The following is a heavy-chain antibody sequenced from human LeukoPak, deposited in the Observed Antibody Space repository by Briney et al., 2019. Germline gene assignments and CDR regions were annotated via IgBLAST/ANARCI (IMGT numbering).Heavy chain of an antibody. Sequence: GASVKVSCKASGFTFSGSAVQWVRQARGQPLEWLGRIIVDSGKTQYQQRLQQRVTITRDMSTNTAYMELSSLTPEDTAVYYCAADSTPMVRGFLIAFAYWGQGAQVTVSS. V-gene: IGHV1-58*01. CDR3: AADSTPMVRGFLIAFAY. CDR1: GFTFSGSA. CDR2: IIVDSGKT. J-gene: IGHJ4*02. D-gene: IGHD3-10*01.